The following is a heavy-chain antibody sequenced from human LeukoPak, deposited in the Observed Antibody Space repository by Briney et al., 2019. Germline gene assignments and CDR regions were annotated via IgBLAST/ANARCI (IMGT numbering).Heavy chain of an antibody. CDR3: ARALGQAAAGIMVY. V-gene: IGHV3-23*01. Sequence: SGGSLRLSCVASGFTFSSYAMSWVRQAPGKGLEWVSAISGSGGSTYYADSVKGRFTISRDNSKNTLYLQMNSLRAEDTAVYYCARALGQAAAGIMVYWGQGTLVTVSS. J-gene: IGHJ4*02. CDR1: GFTFSSYA. CDR2: ISGSGGST. D-gene: IGHD6-13*01.